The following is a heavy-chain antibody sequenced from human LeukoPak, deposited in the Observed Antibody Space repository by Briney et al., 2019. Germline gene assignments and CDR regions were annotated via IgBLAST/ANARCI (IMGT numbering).Heavy chain of an antibody. CDR1: GFSFDNYA. CDR3: AKRDGYNSGVDY. D-gene: IGHD5-24*01. J-gene: IGHJ4*02. V-gene: IGHV3-23*01. Sequence: GGSLRLSCAASGFSFDNYAMSWVRQTPGKGLEWVSAIGGSGSDTSYTDSVKGRFTISRDNSKNTLYLQMNSLRAEDTAVYYCAKRDGYNSGVDYWGQGTLVTVSS. CDR2: IGGSGSDT.